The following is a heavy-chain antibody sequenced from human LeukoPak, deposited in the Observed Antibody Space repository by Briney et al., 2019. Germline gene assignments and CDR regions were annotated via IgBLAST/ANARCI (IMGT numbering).Heavy chain of an antibody. Sequence: SETLSPTCTVSGDFINRSSNYWGWIRQPPGKGLEWIGSIYYSSNTYYNPSLKSRVTMSVDTSKNQFSLRLRSVTAADTAVYYCARVPLYKMDRSNYYYGLTYFDYWGKGTLVTVSS. CDR1: GDFINRSSNY. D-gene: IGHD3-22*01. CDR2: IYYSSNT. V-gene: IGHV4-39*01. CDR3: ARVPLYKMDRSNYYYGLTYFDY. J-gene: IGHJ4*02.